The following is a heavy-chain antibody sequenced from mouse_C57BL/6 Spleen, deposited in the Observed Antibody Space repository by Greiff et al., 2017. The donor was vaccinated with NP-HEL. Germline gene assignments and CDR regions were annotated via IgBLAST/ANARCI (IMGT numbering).Heavy chain of an antibody. J-gene: IGHJ4*01. CDR1: GYTFTSYW. D-gene: IGHD1-3*01. V-gene: IGHV1-64*01. Sequence: QVQLQQPGAELVKPGASVKLSCKASGYTFTSYWMHWVKQRPGQGLEWIGMIHPNSGSTNYNEKFKSKATLTVDKCSSTAYMQLSSLTSEDSAVYYCAREWTRAMDYWGQGTSVTVSS. CDR2: IHPNSGST. CDR3: AREWTRAMDY.